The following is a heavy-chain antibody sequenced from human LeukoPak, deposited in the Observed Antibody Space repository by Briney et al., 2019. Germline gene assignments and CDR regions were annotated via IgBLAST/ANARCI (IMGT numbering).Heavy chain of an antibody. D-gene: IGHD3-22*01. CDR2: IYYSGST. CDR3: ARDLGITTFDFQYGMDV. V-gene: IGHV4-59*01. CDR1: GGSFSSYY. J-gene: IGHJ6*02. Sequence: SETLSLTCTVSGGSFSSYYWSWIRQPPGKGLEWIGYIYYSGSTNYNPSLKSRVTISVDTSKNQFSLKLSSVSAADTAVYYCARDLGITTFDFQYGMDVWGQGTTVTVS.